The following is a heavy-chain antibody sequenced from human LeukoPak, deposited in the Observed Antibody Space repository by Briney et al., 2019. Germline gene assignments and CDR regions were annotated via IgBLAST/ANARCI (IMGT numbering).Heavy chain of an antibody. J-gene: IGHJ4*02. CDR3: ARGGVLKSVDY. D-gene: IGHD3-16*01. V-gene: IGHV4-59*11. Sequence: SETLSLTCTVSGGSIGSHYWTWIRQTPGKGLEWIGYVYDIGSTKYNPSLEIRVTISVDTSKNQFSLRLSSVTAADTALYYCARGGVLKSVDYWGQGTLVAVSS. CDR2: VYDIGST. CDR1: GGSIGSHY.